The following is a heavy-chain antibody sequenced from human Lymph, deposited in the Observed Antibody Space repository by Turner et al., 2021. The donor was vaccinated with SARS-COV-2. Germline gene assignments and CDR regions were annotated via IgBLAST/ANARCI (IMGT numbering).Heavy chain of an antibody. Sequence: EVQLLESGGGLVQPGGSLRRSCAASGFTFNNYAMSWVRQAPWKGLEWVSTISGSGGSTYYADSVKGRFIISRDNSKNTLYLQMNSLRAEDTAVYYCANLYPTVSWEFPYGMDVWGQGTTVTVSS. CDR3: ANLYPTVSWEFPYGMDV. CDR2: ISGSGGST. CDR1: GFTFNNYA. J-gene: IGHJ6*02. D-gene: IGHD3-16*01. V-gene: IGHV3-23*01.